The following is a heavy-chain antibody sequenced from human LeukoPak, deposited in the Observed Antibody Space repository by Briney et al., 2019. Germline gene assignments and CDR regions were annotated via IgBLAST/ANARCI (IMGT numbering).Heavy chain of an antibody. CDR1: GGSISSYY. CDR3: ARDRGDDILTGYALDY. J-gene: IGHJ4*02. D-gene: IGHD3-9*01. V-gene: IGHV4-59*01. CDR2: IYYSGST. Sequence: SETLSLTCTVSGGSISSYYWSWIRQPPGKGLEWIGYIYYSGSTNYNPSLKSRVTISVDTSKNQFSLKLSSVTAADTDVYYCARDRGDDILTGYALDYWGQGTLVTVSS.